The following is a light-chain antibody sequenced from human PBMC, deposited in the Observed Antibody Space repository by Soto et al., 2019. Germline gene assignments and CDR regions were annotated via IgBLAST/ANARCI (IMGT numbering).Light chain of an antibody. Sequence: QSVLTQHASVSGSPGQSITISCTGTSSDVGSYNLVSWYQQHPGKAPKLMIYEGSKRPSGVSNRFSGSKSGNTASLTISGLQAEDEADYYCCSYAGSSTWVFGGGTKVTVL. J-gene: IGLJ2*01. CDR2: EGS. CDR1: SSDVGSYNL. CDR3: CSYAGSSTWV. V-gene: IGLV2-23*01.